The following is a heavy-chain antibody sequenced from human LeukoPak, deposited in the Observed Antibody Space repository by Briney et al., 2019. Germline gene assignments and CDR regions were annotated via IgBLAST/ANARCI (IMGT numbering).Heavy chain of an antibody. CDR1: GFTFDDFA. CDR3: VREHSRVFDP. V-gene: IGHV3-9*01. J-gene: IGHJ5*02. Sequence: GGSLKLSCAASGFTFDDFAMHWVRQVPGKGLEWVSSISWNSENINYADSVKGRFTISRDNAKSSLYLQMNSLRPEDTDLYHCVREHSRVFDPWGQGTLVTVSS. D-gene: IGHD1/OR15-1a*01. CDR2: ISWNSENI.